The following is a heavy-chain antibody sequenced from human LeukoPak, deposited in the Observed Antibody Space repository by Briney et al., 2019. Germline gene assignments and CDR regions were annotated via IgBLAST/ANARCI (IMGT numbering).Heavy chain of an antibody. CDR3: AKDSYWGSPPPTSLDK. D-gene: IGHD7-27*01. J-gene: IGHJ4*02. CDR2: IAYDGRLK. Sequence: PGRSLRLSCAASGFTFSSYGMNWVRRAPGKGLEWVAVIAYDGRLKYYADSVRGRFTISRDDSKNTVYLQMNSLRAEDTAVYCCAKDSYWGSPPPTSLDKWGQGTLVTVSS. CDR1: GFTFSSYG. V-gene: IGHV3-30*18.